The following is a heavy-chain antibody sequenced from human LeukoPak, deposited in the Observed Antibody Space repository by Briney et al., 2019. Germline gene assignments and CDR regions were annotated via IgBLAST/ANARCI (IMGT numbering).Heavy chain of an antibody. Sequence: ASVKVSCKASGYTFNSYQMHWVRQASGQGLEWMGIINPSGGSTSYGQKFQGRVTMTRDTSTSTVYMELSSLRSEDTALYYCARDRGDSGGWKYFDYWGQGTLVTVSS. V-gene: IGHV1-46*02. CDR2: INPSGGST. CDR1: GYTFNSYQ. CDR3: ARDRGDSGGWKYFDY. J-gene: IGHJ4*02. D-gene: IGHD6-19*01.